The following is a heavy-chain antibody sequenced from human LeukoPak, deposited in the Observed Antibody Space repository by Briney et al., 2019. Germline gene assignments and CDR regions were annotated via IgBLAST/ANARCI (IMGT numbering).Heavy chain of an antibody. CDR3: AKALHPNKFIAGATTGFDY. Sequence: GGSLTLSCAASGFTFSSYAMSWVRQAPGKGLEWVSAISGSGGSTYYADSVKGRFTISRDNSKNTLYLQMNSLRAEDTAVYYCAKALHPNKFIAGATTGFDYWGQGTLVTVSS. D-gene: IGHD1-26*01. CDR1: GFTFSSYA. J-gene: IGHJ4*02. CDR2: ISGSGGST. V-gene: IGHV3-23*01.